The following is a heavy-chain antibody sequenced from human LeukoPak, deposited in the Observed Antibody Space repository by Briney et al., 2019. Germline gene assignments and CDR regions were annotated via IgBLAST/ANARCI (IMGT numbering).Heavy chain of an antibody. Sequence: GGSLRLSCTLSGFTVSGNYMSWARQAPGKGREWVSLIYSGGTTYYADSVKGRFTISRDNSKNTLYLQMNSLRAEDTAVYYCARDLTPDCSNGVCFDAFDIWGQGTVVTVSS. D-gene: IGHD2-8*01. J-gene: IGHJ3*02. CDR1: GFTVSGNY. CDR3: ARDLTPDCSNGVCFDAFDI. V-gene: IGHV3-53*01. CDR2: IYSGGTT.